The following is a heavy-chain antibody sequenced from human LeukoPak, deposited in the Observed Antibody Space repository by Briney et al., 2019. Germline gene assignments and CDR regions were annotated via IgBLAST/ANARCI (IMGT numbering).Heavy chain of an antibody. CDR1: GFTFSSDW. Sequence: GGSLRLSCAASGFTFSSDWMHWVRQAQGKGLVWVSRINSDGSSTSYADSVKGRITISRDNAKNTLYLEMNSLRAEDTAVYYCSRGDDYGDYVRDWGQGTLVTVSS. CDR3: SRGDDYGDYVRD. CDR2: INSDGSST. J-gene: IGHJ4*02. D-gene: IGHD4-17*01. V-gene: IGHV3-74*01.